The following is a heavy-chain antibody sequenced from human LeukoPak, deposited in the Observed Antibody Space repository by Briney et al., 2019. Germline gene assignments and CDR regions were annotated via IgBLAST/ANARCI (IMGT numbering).Heavy chain of an antibody. J-gene: IGHJ4*02. V-gene: IGHV3-48*01. CDR1: GFTFSSYS. CDR2: ISTSSSTI. Sequence: QPGGSLRLSCAASGFTFSSYSMNWVRQAPGKGLEWVSYISTSSSTIYYADAVKGRFTISRDNAKNSLYLQMNSLRAEDTAVYYCARDPGVTTTYLFDYWGQGTLVTVSS. CDR3: ARDPGVTTTYLFDY. D-gene: IGHD4-17*01.